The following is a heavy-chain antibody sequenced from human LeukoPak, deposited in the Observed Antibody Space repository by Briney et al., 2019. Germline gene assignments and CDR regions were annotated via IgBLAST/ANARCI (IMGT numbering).Heavy chain of an antibody. D-gene: IGHD6-19*01. V-gene: IGHV3-21*01. Sequence: GGSLRLSCAASGFTFSSYSMNWVRQAPGKLLEWVSSISSSSSYIYYADSVKGRFTISRDNAKNSLYLQMNSLKAEDTAVYYCARAGIAVAGTMVYFDYWGQGTLVTVSS. J-gene: IGHJ4*02. CDR1: GFTFSSYS. CDR2: ISSSSSYI. CDR3: ARAGIAVAGTMVYFDY.